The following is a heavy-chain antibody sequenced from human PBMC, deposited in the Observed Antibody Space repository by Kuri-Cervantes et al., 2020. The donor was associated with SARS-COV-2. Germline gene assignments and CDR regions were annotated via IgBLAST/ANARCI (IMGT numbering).Heavy chain of an antibody. V-gene: IGHV3-30*02. CDR3: AKLASPFLEWLFFRTRDAFDI. CDR1: GFTLSSYG. Sequence: GESLKISCAASGFTLSSYGMHWVRQAPGKGLEWVAFIRYDGSNKYYADSVKGRFTISRDNSKNTLYLQMNSLRAEDTAVYYCAKLASPFLEWLFFRTRDAFDIWGQGTMVTVSS. J-gene: IGHJ3*02. CDR2: IRYDGSNK. D-gene: IGHD3-3*01.